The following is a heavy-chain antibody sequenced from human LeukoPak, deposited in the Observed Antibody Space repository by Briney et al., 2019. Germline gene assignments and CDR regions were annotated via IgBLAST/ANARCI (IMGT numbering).Heavy chain of an antibody. CDR3: ARSPPGNSWYRY. V-gene: IGHV4-39*01. CDR1: GGSISSSSYY. Sequence: SETLSLTCTVSGGSISSSSYYWGWIRQPPGKGLEWIGSIYYSGSTYYNPSLKRRVTISVDTSKNQFSLKLSSVTAADTAVYYCARSPPGNSWYRYWGQGTLVTVSS. D-gene: IGHD6-13*01. CDR2: IYYSGST. J-gene: IGHJ4*02.